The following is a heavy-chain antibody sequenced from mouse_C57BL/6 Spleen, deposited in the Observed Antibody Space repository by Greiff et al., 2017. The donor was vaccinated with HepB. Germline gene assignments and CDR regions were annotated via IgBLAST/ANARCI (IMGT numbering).Heavy chain of an antibody. D-gene: IGHD2-2*01. CDR3: ARHGYDGGVLWYFDV. J-gene: IGHJ1*03. CDR2: ISYSGST. Sequence: EVKLMESGPGLAKPSQTLSLTCSVTGYSITSDYWNWIRKFPGNKLEYMGYISYSGSTYYNPSLKSRISITRDTAKNQYYLQLNSVTTEDTATYYWARHGYDGGVLWYFDVWGTGTTVTVSS. CDR1: GYSITSDY. V-gene: IGHV3-8*01.